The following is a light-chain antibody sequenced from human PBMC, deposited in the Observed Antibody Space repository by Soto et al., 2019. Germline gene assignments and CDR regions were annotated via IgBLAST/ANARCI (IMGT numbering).Light chain of an antibody. V-gene: IGKV1-5*01. CDR1: QSISNY. CDR3: QHCSSYSEA. Sequence: DIQMTQSPSTLSASVGDRVTITCRASQSISNYLAWYQQKPGKAPSLLIFDASSLQSGVPSRFSGGGSGTEFTLTISSLQPDDFATYYCQHCSSYSEAFGQGTKVDIK. CDR2: DAS. J-gene: IGKJ1*01.